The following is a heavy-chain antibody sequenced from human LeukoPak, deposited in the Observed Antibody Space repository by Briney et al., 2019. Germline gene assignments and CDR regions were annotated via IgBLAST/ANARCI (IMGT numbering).Heavy chain of an antibody. D-gene: IGHD3-22*01. CDR1: GFTFSSYS. Sequence: PGGSLRLSCAASGFTFSSYSMNWVRQAPGKGLEWVSYISSSSSTIYYADSVKGRFTISRDNAKNSLYLQMNGLRAEDAAVYYCARDRTLYYDNSGLDYWGQGTLVTVSS. CDR2: ISSSSSTI. V-gene: IGHV3-48*01. CDR3: ARDRTLYYDNSGLDY. J-gene: IGHJ4*02.